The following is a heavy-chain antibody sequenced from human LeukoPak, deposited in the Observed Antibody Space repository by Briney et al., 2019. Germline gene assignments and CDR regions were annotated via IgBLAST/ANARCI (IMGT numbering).Heavy chain of an antibody. Sequence: SETLSLTCTVSGGSISSSSYYWGWIRQPPGKGLEWIGSIYYSGSTYYNPSLKSRVTISVDTSKNQFSLKLGSVTAADTAVYYCARLTGAYYYYGMDVWGQGTTVTVSS. D-gene: IGHD7-27*01. V-gene: IGHV4-39*07. CDR3: ARLTGAYYYYGMDV. J-gene: IGHJ6*02. CDR1: GGSISSSSYY. CDR2: IYYSGST.